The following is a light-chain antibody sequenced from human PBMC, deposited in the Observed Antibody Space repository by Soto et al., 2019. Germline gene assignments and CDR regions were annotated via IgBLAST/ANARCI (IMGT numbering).Light chain of an antibody. CDR3: QQYGSSPPIT. V-gene: IGKV3-20*01. J-gene: IGKJ5*01. Sequence: EIVMMQSPATLSVSPVERATLSCMASQNVSSTYLAWYQQKPGQAPRPLIYGASSRATGIPDRFSGSGSGTDFTLTISRLEPEDFAVYYCQQYGSSPPITFGQGTRLEIK. CDR2: GAS. CDR1: QNVSSTY.